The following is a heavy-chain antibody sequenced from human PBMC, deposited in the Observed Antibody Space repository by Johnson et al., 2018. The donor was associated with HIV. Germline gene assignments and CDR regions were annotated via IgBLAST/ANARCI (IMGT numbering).Heavy chain of an antibody. J-gene: IGHJ3*02. CDR1: GFTFSSYA. CDR2: ISYDGGNK. D-gene: IGHD2-21*01. Sequence: QVQLVESGGGLVQPGGSLRLSCAASGFTFSSYAMHWVRQAPGKGMERVALISYDGGNKYYADSVKGRFTFSRDHSKNTLYLQMNSLSSEDTAVYYCAKGEGYWGGDCLDAFDIWCQGTMVTVSS. CDR3: AKGEGYWGGDCLDAFDI. V-gene: IGHV3-30*04.